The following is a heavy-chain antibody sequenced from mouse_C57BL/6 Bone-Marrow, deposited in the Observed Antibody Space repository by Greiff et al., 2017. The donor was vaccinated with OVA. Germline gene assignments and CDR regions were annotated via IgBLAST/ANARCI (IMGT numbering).Heavy chain of an antibody. CDR2: IDPSDSET. Sequence: QVQLQQPGAELVRPGSSVKLSCKASGYTFTSYWMHWVKQRPIQGLEWIGNIDPSDSETHYNQKFKDKATLTVDKSSSTAYMQLSSPTSEDSAVYYCARDYYGSLFAYWGQGTLVTVSA. D-gene: IGHD1-1*01. CDR3: ARDYYGSLFAY. CDR1: GYTFTSYW. J-gene: IGHJ3*01. V-gene: IGHV1-52*01.